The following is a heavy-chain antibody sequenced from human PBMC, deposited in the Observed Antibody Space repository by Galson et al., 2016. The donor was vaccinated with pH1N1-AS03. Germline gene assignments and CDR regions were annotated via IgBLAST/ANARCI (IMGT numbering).Heavy chain of an antibody. J-gene: IGHJ4*03. V-gene: IGHV4-59*12. CDR1: GGPLNDNS. CDR3: VNEGRYFCRSWYALDF. CDR2: ISCSGRT. D-gene: IGHD3-9*01. Sequence: SETLSLTCSVSGGPLNDNSWSWVRQPLGWGLEWIGHISCSGRTKYNPSLHGRVLISIDIYKNEFFLNLASVTAADTAVYYCVNEGRYFCRSWYALDFWGQGTVVIVSS.